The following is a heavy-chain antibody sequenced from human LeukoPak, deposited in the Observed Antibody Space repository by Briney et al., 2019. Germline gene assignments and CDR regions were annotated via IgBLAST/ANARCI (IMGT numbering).Heavy chain of an antibody. V-gene: IGHV4-61*05. J-gene: IGHJ4*02. Sequence: SETLSLTCTVSSGSISTSNYYWGWVRQPPGKGLDWIGFIYHNGRTDYNPSLKSRVTISADTSKNQFSLRLSSVTAADTAVYYCARVFRAAAVDYWGQGTLVTVSS. CDR3: ARVFRAAAVDY. CDR1: SGSISTSNYY. D-gene: IGHD6-13*01. CDR2: IYHNGRT.